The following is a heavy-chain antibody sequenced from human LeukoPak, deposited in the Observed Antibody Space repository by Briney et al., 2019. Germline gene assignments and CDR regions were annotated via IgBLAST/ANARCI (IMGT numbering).Heavy chain of an antibody. CDR2: ISGSGVSA. V-gene: IGHV3-23*01. CDR1: GFTFSAYV. D-gene: IGHD6-19*01. Sequence: GGSLRLSCVASGFTFSAYVMAWVRQAPGKGLEWVSGISGSGVSAYYGDSVKGRFTISRDNPKNTVYLQMDSLRAEDTAVYYCAKRRSGSSGWFPFDSWGQGTLVTVSP. CDR3: AKRRSGSSGWFPFDS. J-gene: IGHJ4*02.